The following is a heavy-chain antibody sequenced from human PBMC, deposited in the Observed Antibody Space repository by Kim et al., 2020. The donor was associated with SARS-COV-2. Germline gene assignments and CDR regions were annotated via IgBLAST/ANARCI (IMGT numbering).Heavy chain of an antibody. V-gene: IGHV3-20*03. CDR3: ARDPTGSPGAFDV. J-gene: IGHJ3*01. Sequence: GYADSVTGRFPISRDNAKNSLYLQMNSLRDEDTALYYCARDPTGSPGAFDVWGQGTMVTVSS.